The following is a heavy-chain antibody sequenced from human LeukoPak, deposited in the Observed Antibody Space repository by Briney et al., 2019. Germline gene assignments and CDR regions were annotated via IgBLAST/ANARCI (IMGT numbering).Heavy chain of an antibody. CDR1: GYTFTGYY. Sequence: ASVKVSCKASGYTFTGYYMHWVRQAPGQGLEWMGWINPNSGGTNYAQKFQGRVTMTRDTSISTAYMELSRLRSDDTAVHYCARVLSRVTTVTTVFPEDAFDIWGQGTMVTVSS. D-gene: IGHD4-17*01. CDR2: INPNSGGT. V-gene: IGHV1-2*02. CDR3: ARVLSRVTTVTTVFPEDAFDI. J-gene: IGHJ3*02.